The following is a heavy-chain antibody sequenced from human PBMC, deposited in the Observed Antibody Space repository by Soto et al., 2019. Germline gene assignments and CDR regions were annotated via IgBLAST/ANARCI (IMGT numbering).Heavy chain of an antibody. CDR3: ARREGLSTFDY. CDR2: IYYSGST. Sequence: QLQLQESGPGLVKPSETLSLTCTVSGGSISSSSYYWGWIRQPPGKGLEWIGSIYYSGSTYYNPSLKSRVTISVDTSKNQFSLKLSSVTAADTAVYYCARREGLSTFDYWGQGTLVTVSS. J-gene: IGHJ4*02. D-gene: IGHD2-15*01. CDR1: GGSISSSSYY. V-gene: IGHV4-39*01.